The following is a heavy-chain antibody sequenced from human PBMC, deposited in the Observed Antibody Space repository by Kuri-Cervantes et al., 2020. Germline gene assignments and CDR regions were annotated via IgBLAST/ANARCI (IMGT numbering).Heavy chain of an antibody. V-gene: IGHV1-46*01. D-gene: IGHD3-22*01. Sequence: ASVKVSCKGSGYSFTSYYMHWVRQAPGQGLEWMGIINPSGGSTSYAQKLQGSVTMTRDTSTSTVYMELSRLRSEDTAVYYCARNTMIVVVDQCFNYWGQGTLVTVSS. CDR1: GYSFTSYY. J-gene: IGHJ4*02. CDR2: INPSGGST. CDR3: ARNTMIVVVDQCFNY.